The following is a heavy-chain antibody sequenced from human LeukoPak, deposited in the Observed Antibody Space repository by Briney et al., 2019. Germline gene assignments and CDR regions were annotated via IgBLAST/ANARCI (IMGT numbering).Heavy chain of an antibody. J-gene: IGHJ4*02. V-gene: IGHV1-69*13. Sequence: SVKVSCKASGYTFTSYYMHWVRQAPGQGLEWMGGIIPIFGTANYAQKFQGRVTITADESTSTAYMELSSLRSEDTAVYYCARDLVVYDFWSGYYQNGYFDYWGQGTLVTVSS. D-gene: IGHD3-3*01. CDR2: IIPIFGTA. CDR3: ARDLVVYDFWSGYYQNGYFDY. CDR1: GYTFTSYY.